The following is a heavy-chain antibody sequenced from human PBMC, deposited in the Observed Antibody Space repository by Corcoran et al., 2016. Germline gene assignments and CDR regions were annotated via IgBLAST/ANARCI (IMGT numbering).Heavy chain of an antibody. J-gene: IGHJ3*02. D-gene: IGHD3-22*01. CDR1: GYTFTGYY. Sequence: QVQLVQSGAEVKKPGASVKVSCKASGYTFTGYYMHWVRQAPGQGLEWMGWINPNSGGTNYAQKFQGRVTMTRDTSISTAYMELSRLRSDDKAVYYCAGGRTYYYDSSGYHPDAFDIWGHGTMVTVSS. V-gene: IGHV1-2*02. CDR2: INPNSGGT. CDR3: AGGRTYYYDSSGYHPDAFDI.